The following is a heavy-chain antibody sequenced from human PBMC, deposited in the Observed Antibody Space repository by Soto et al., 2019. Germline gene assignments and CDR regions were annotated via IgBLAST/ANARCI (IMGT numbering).Heavy chain of an antibody. CDR2: ISAYNGNT. CDR1: GYTCTSYG. D-gene: IGHD3-22*01. J-gene: IGHJ4*02. CDR3: ARWHYYDSSCPQFDC. Sequence: ASVKVSCKASGYTCTSYGISWVRQAPGQGLERMGWISAYNGNTNYAQKLQGRVTMTTDTSTSTAYMELRSTRSEYTEVYYCARWHYYDSSCPQFDCCGQRTRVTISS. V-gene: IGHV1-18*04.